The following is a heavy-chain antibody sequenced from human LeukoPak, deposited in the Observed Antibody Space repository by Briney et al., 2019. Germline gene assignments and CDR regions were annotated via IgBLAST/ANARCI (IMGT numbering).Heavy chain of an antibody. V-gene: IGHV1-69*13. Sequence: ASVKVSCKASGGTFSSYAISWVRRAPGQGLEWMGGIIPIFGTANYAQKFQGRVTITADESTSTAYMELSSLRSEDTAVYYCARVGGYNSIGDYWGQGTLVTVSS. CDR1: GGTFSSYA. CDR2: IIPIFGTA. D-gene: IGHD5-24*01. CDR3: ARVGGYNSIGDY. J-gene: IGHJ4*02.